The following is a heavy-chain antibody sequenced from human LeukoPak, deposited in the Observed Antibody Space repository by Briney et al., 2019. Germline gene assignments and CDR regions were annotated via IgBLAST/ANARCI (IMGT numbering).Heavy chain of an antibody. V-gene: IGHV4-4*07. CDR3: ARGPPPDLDY. Sequence: PETLSLTCTVSGDSISSYYWSWIRQPAGKGLEWIGRIHPSGSTNYNPSLKSRVTLSVDTSKNEFSLKLSSVTAADTAVYYCARGPPPDLDYWGRGTLVTVSS. J-gene: IGHJ4*02. CDR1: GDSISSYY. CDR2: IHPSGST.